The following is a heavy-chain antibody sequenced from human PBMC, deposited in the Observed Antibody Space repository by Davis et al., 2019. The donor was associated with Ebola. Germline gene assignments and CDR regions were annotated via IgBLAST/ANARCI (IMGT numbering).Heavy chain of an antibody. J-gene: IGHJ4*02. V-gene: IGHV3-48*02. CDR2: ISSSSSTI. Sequence: GESLKISCAASGFTFSSYSMNWVRQAPGKGLEWVSYISSSSSTIYYADSVKGRFTISRDNAKNSLYLQMNSLRDEDTAVYYCAAGQKDYWGQGTLVTVSS. CDR3: AAGQKDY. CDR1: GFTFSSYS.